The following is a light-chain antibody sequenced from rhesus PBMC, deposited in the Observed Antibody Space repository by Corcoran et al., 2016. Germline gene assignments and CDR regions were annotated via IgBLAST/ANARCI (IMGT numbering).Light chain of an antibody. Sequence: DIQMTQSPSSLSASVGDTVTITCRASQGISSYLNWFQQKPGKAPKPLLYDASSLESGVPSRFSGRGSGTDFTLTISSLQPEDFAAYYCLPHNSYPRTFGQGTKVEIK. CDR1: QGISSY. CDR2: DAS. V-gene: IGKV1-28*03. CDR3: LPHNSYPRT. J-gene: IGKJ1*01.